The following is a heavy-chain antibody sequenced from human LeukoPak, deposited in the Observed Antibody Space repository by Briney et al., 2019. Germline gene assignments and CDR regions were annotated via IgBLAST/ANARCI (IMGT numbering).Heavy chain of an antibody. Sequence: GGSLRLSCAASGFTFSSYEMNWVRQAPGKGLEWVSYISNSGKTIYYADSVKGRFTISRDNAKNSLYLQMNSLRAEDTAVYYCAKLYRPVYFYYMDVWGKGTTVTVSS. V-gene: IGHV3-48*03. CDR1: GFTFSSYE. CDR2: ISNSGKTI. CDR3: AKLYRPVYFYYMDV. J-gene: IGHJ6*03. D-gene: IGHD2-2*01.